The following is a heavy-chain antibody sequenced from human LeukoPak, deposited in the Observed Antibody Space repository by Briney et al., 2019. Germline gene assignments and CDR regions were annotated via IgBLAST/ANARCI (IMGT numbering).Heavy chain of an antibody. CDR2: IGGDGGRT. V-gene: IGHV3-23*01. Sequence: PGGSPRLSCAASGFMFTTYAMSWVRQAPGKGLQWVSAIGGDGGRTYYADSVKGRFTISRDNSKDTVFLLMNSLRAEDTAVYYCAKASRQGAVASPLDYWGQGTLVTVSS. CDR1: GFMFTTYA. CDR3: AKASRQGAVASPLDY. D-gene: IGHD6-19*01. J-gene: IGHJ4*02.